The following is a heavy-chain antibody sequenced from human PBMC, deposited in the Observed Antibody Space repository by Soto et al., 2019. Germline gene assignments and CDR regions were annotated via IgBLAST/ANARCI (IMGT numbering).Heavy chain of an antibody. CDR2: ISAYNGNT. J-gene: IGHJ4*02. CDR1: GYTFTSYG. V-gene: IGHV1-18*01. Sequence: ASVKVSCKASGYTFTSYGISWVRQAPGQGLEWMGWISAYNGNTNYAQKLQGRVTMTTDTSTSTAYMELRSLRSDNTAVYYCARDGGIVATVTPFDYWGQGTLVTVSS. D-gene: IGHD5-12*01. CDR3: ARDGGIVATVTPFDY.